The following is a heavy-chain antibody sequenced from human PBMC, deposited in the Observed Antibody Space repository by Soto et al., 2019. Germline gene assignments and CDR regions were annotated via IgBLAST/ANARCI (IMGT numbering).Heavy chain of an antibody. CDR2: ISAYNGNT. Sequence: ASVKVSCKASGYTFTSYGINWVRQAPGQGLEWMGWISAYNGNTNYAQKLQGRVTMTTDTSTSTAYMELRSLRSDDTALYYCAREPIWFGESPPYMDVWGKGTTVTVSS. CDR3: AREPIWFGESPPYMDV. CDR1: GYTFTSYG. D-gene: IGHD3-10*01. J-gene: IGHJ6*03. V-gene: IGHV1-18*01.